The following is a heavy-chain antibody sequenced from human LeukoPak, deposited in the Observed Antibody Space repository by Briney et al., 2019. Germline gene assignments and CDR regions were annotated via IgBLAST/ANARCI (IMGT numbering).Heavy chain of an antibody. Sequence: ASVKVSCKASGYTFTNYGISWVRQAPGQGLEWMGWINPNSGGTNYAQKFQGRVTMTRDTSISTACMELSRLRSDDTAVYYCARATRGVREPLFDYWGQGTLVTVSS. CDR2: INPNSGGT. CDR3: ARATRGVREPLFDY. J-gene: IGHJ4*02. V-gene: IGHV1-2*02. CDR1: GYTFTNYG. D-gene: IGHD1-26*01.